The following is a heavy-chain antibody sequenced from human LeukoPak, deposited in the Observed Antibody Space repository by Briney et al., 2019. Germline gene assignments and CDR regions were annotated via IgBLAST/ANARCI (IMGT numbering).Heavy chain of an antibody. J-gene: IGHJ4*02. CDR1: GFTFSSYA. V-gene: IGHV3-23*01. D-gene: IGHD1-26*01. CDR3: AKATSRFSGSYYLDY. CDR2: ISGSGGST. Sequence: GGSLRLSCAASGFTFSSYAMSWVRQAPGKGLEWVSAISGSGGSTYYADSVKGRFTISRDNSKNTLYLQMNSLRAEDTAVYYCAKATSRFSGSYYLDYWGQGTLVTVSS.